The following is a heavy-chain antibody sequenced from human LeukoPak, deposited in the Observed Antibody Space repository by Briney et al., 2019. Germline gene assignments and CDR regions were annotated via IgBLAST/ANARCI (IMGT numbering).Heavy chain of an antibody. CDR3: ARAEAILIRRGLSIAAAVGYYMDV. J-gene: IGHJ6*03. CDR1: GFTFSSYW. V-gene: IGHV3-74*01. CDR2: INSDGSST. D-gene: IGHD6-13*01. Sequence: PGGSLRLSCAASGFTFSSYWMHWVRQAPGKGLVWVSRINSDGSSTSYADSVKGRFTISRDNAKNTLYLQMNSLRAEDTAVYYCARAEAILIRRGLSIAAAVGYYMDVWGKGTTVTVSS.